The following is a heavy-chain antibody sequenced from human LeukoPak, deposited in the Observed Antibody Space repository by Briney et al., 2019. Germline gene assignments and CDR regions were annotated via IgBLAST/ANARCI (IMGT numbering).Heavy chain of an antibody. Sequence: SETLSLTCTVSGGSISSYYWSWLRQPPGKGLERIGDIYYSGSTNYNPSLTSRGTISVETSKHQFSLKLSSVTAADTAVYYCAASREMATILVYWGQGTLVTVSS. CDR3: AASREMATILVY. CDR2: IYYSGST. D-gene: IGHD5-24*01. CDR1: GGSISSYY. J-gene: IGHJ4*02. V-gene: IGHV4-59*01.